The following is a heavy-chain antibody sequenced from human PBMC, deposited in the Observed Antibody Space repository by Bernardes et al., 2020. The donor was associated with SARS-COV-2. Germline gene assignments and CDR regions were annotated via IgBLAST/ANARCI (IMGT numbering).Heavy chain of an antibody. Sequence: ETLSLTCTFSGGSISSSSYFWGWIRQPPGKGLEWVSVIYSGGSTYYADSVKGRFTISRHNSKNTLYLQMNSLRAEDTAVYYCAKWYIYDSSGYYRDAFDIWGQGTMVTVSS. D-gene: IGHD3-22*01. V-gene: IGHV3-53*01. CDR3: AKWYIYDSSGYYRDAFDI. CDR2: IYSGGST. CDR1: GGSISSSSYF. J-gene: IGHJ3*02.